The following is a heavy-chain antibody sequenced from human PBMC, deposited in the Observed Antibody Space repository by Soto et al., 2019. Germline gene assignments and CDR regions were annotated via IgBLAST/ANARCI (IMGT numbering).Heavy chain of an antibody. CDR1: GFTFSSYA. J-gene: IGHJ6*02. CDR3: AKDLLWLGPYGMDV. CDR2: ISGSGGST. V-gene: IGHV3-23*01. D-gene: IGHD6-19*01. Sequence: GGSLRLSCAASGFTFSSYAMSWVRQATGKGLEWVSAISGSGGSTYYADSVKGRFTISRDNSKNTLYLQMNSLRAEDTAVYYCAKDLLWLGPYGMDVWGQGTTVTVSS.